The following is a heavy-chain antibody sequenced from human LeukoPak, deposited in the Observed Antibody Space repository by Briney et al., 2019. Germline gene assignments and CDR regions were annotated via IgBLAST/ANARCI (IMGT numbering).Heavy chain of an antibody. CDR1: GITFKNYN. Sequence: GGSLRLSCAASGITFKNYNMNWVRQAPGKGLEWVAFIGSASSYVFYADSVKGRFTISRDNAKNSLYLQMDSLRTEDTAVYYCAKARGSGFQRGDAFDMWGQGTRVTVSS. CDR2: IGSASSYV. D-gene: IGHD6-19*01. CDR3: AKARGSGFQRGDAFDM. V-gene: IGHV3-21*01. J-gene: IGHJ3*02.